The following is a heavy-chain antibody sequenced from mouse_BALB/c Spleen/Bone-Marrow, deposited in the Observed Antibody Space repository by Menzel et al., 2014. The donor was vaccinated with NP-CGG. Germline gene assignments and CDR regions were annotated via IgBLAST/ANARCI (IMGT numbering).Heavy chain of an antibody. D-gene: IGHD1-1*01. Sequence: EVNVVESGGGLVQPGGSRKLSCAASGFTFSSFGMHWVRQAPEKGLVWVAYISSGSSTVYYADKVMGRFTISRDNPKNTLFLQMTSLRSEDTAMYYCARSGSSSGYFDYWGQGTTLTVSS. V-gene: IGHV5-17*02. CDR1: GFTFSSFG. CDR3: ARSGSSSGYFDY. CDR2: ISSGSSTV. J-gene: IGHJ2*01.